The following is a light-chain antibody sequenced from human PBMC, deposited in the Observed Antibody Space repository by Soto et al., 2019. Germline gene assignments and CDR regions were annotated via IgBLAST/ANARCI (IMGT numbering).Light chain of an antibody. CDR1: SSNIGNNY. CDR2: DND. CDR3: GTWDSTLSGV. J-gene: IGLJ1*01. Sequence: QSVLTQPPSVSAAPGQKVTISCSGSSSNIGNNYVSWYQHLPGAAPKLIIYDNDKRSSGIPDRFSGSKSGTSATLDITGLQTGDEAYYYCGTWDSTLSGVFGTGDKVTVL. V-gene: IGLV1-51*01.